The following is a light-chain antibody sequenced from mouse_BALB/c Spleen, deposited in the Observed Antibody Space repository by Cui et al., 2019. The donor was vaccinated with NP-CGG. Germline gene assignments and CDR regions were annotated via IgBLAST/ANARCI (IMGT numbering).Light chain of an antibody. CDR2: GTN. J-gene: IGLJ1*01. CDR3: ALWYSNHWV. Sequence: QAFVPQDSALTTSPGETVTLTCRSSTGAVTTSNYANWVQEKPDHLFTGLIGGTNNRAPGVHARFSGSLIGDKAALTITGAQTEDEAIYFCALWYSNHWVFGGGTKLTVL. CDR1: TGAVTTSNY. V-gene: IGLV1*01.